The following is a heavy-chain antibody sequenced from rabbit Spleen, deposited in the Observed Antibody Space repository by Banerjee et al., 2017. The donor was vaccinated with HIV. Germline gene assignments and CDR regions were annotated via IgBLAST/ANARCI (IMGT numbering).Heavy chain of an antibody. J-gene: IGHJ6*01. D-gene: IGHD8-1*01. CDR2: IHIGTSAFT. CDR3: ARDTASSFSSYGMDL. CDR1: GVSFSGSSY. V-gene: IGHV1S40*01. Sequence: QQLVESGGGLVKPGASLTLTCIASGVSFSGSSYMCWVRQAPGKGLEWIACIHIGTSAFTYFATWAKGRFTISKTSSTTVTLQMTRLTAADTATYFCARDTASSFSSYGMDLWGPGTLVTVS.